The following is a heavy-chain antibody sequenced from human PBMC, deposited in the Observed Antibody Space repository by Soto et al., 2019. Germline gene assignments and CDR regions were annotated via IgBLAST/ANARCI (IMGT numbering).Heavy chain of an antibody. CDR2: INAYNGNT. J-gene: IGHJ4*02. CDR1: GYTFTSYF. Sequence: QVQLVQSGAEVKKPGASVKVSCKASGYTFTSYFISWVRQAPGQGVEWMGWINAYNGNTNYAQKLQGTVTMTTDTSTSTAYMELMTLRSDDTSFYYCASDGPPTVYWGQGTLVTVSS. CDR3: ASDGPPTVY. V-gene: IGHV1-18*01.